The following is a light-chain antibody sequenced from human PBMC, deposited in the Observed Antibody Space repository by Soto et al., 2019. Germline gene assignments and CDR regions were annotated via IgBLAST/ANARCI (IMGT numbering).Light chain of an antibody. J-gene: IGKJ4*01. V-gene: IGKV1-33*01. CDR3: QQYDNLPLT. CDR2: DAS. CDR1: QDISNY. Sequence: DIQMTQSPSSLSASVGDRVTITCQASQDISNYLNWYQQKPGKAPKLLIYDASNLKTGVPSRFSGSGSETDFTFTISSLQPEDIATYYCQQYDNLPLTFGGGTKVEIK.